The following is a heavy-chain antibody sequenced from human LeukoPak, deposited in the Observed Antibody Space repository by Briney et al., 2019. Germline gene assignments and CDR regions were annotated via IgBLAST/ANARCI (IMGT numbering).Heavy chain of an antibody. V-gene: IGHV3-11*01. CDR3: AGDAIYDNWNYVGAFDV. Sequence: GGSLRLSCAASGFTFSDYYMSWIRQAPGKGLEWLSYISGSGSIIYYAGSVKGRFTISRDNANNSLYLQMNSLRAEDTAIYYCAGDAIYDNWNYVGAFDVWGQGTMVTVSS. CDR2: ISGSGSII. CDR1: GFTFSDYY. J-gene: IGHJ3*01. D-gene: IGHD1-7*01.